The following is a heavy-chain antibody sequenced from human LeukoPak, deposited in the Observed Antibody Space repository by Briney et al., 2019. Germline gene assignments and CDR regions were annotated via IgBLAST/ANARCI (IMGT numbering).Heavy chain of an antibody. CDR2: INGNGGGS. J-gene: IGHJ4*02. CDR3: VKGGTADRVGWTH. CDR1: GFTFSDHA. V-gene: IGHV3-23*01. Sequence: PGGSLRLSCAASGFTFSDHAMSWVRQAPAKGLEWVSSINGNGGGSYYIDSVKGRFTVSRDNSENALYLQMNNLRTEDTAVYFCVKGGTADRVGWTHWGKGSRVTVFS. D-gene: IGHD7-27*01.